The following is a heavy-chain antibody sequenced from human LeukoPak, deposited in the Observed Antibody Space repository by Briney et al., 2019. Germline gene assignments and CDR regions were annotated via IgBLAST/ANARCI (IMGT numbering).Heavy chain of an antibody. CDR1: GFTFSSYG. Sequence: PGRSLRLSCAASGFTFSSYGMHWVRQAPGKGLEWVAVISYGGSNKYYADSVKGRFTISRDNSKNTLYLQMNSLRAEDTAVYYCAKDYYGSGSLPDYWGQGTLVTVSS. V-gene: IGHV3-30*18. CDR2: ISYGGSNK. D-gene: IGHD3-10*01. J-gene: IGHJ4*02. CDR3: AKDYYGSGSLPDY.